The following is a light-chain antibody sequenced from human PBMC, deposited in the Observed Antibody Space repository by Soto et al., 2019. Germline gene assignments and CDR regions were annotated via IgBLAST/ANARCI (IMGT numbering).Light chain of an antibody. CDR2: GAS. CDR3: QHYNNWPFT. V-gene: IGKV3-15*01. CDR1: QSVSSN. Sequence: EIVMTQSPATLSVSPGERATLSCRASQSVSSNLAWYQQKPGQAPRLLIYGASGRATRIPARFSGSGSGTEFTLTISSLQSEDFAVYYCQHYNNWPFTFGQGPKLEIK. J-gene: IGKJ2*01.